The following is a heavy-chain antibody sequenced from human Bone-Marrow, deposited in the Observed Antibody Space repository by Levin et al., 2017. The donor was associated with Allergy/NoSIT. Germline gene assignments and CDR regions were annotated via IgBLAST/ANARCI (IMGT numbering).Heavy chain of an antibody. V-gene: IGHV4-59*01. CDR1: GGSINSYF. CDR3: ARCGVRSHSLYYFYYMDV. CDR2: MYNSGST. D-gene: IGHD3-10*01. Sequence: SQTLSLPCTVSGGSINSYFWTWIRQPPGKGPEWIGYMYNSGSTKYNPSLKSRVTISVDTSKNQFSLKLSSVTAADTAVYYCARCGVRSHSLYYFYYMDVWGRGTTVTVSS. J-gene: IGHJ6*03.